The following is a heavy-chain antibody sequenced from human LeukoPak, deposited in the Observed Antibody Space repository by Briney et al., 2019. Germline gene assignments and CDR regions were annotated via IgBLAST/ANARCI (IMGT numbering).Heavy chain of an antibody. CDR3: ARVGRHYDILTGYFDKYYFDY. Sequence: GGSLRLSCAASGFTFTNDFMTWVRQAPGKGLEWVANMKVDGTDIHYVDSVKGRFTISSDNARNSLYLQMNSLRAEDTALYHCARVGRHYDILTGYFDKYYFDYWGQGTLVTVSS. CDR2: MKVDGTDI. D-gene: IGHD3-9*01. J-gene: IGHJ4*02. V-gene: IGHV3-7*03. CDR1: GFTFTNDF.